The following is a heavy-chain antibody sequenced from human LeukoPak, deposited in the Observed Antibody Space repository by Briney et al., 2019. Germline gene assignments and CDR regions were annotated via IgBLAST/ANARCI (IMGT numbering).Heavy chain of an antibody. J-gene: IGHJ4*02. V-gene: IGHV4-39*07. Sequence: SETLSLTCTVSGGSISSSSYYWGWIRQPPGKGLEWIGSIYYSGSTYYNPSLKSRVTISVDTSENQFSLKLSSVTAADTAVYYCARDPYGDYAGFDYWGQGTLVTVSS. D-gene: IGHD4-17*01. CDR2: IYYSGST. CDR3: ARDPYGDYAGFDY. CDR1: GGSISSSSYY.